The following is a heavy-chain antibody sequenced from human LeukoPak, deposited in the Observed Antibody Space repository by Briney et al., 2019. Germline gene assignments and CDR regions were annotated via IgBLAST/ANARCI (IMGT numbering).Heavy chain of an antibody. J-gene: IGHJ6*03. Sequence: GGSLRLSCAASGFTFSDYYMSWIRQAPGKGLEWVSYISSSGSTIYYADSVKGRFTISRDNAKNSLYLQMNSLRAEDTAVYYCASRHNYGDYNYYYYMDAWGKGTTVTVSS. V-gene: IGHV3-11*04. CDR3: ASRHNYGDYNYYYYMDA. CDR1: GFTFSDYY. CDR2: ISSSGSTI. D-gene: IGHD4-17*01.